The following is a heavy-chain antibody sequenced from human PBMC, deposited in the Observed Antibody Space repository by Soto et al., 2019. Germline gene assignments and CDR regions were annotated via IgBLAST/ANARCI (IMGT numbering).Heavy chain of an antibody. CDR1: GDSISSNDYY. V-gene: IGHV4-30-4*01. Sequence: PSETLSLTCTVSVSGDSISSNDYYWSWIRQPPGKGLEWIGYIYYSGSTYYNPSLKSRVSISVDTSKNQFSLKLSSVTAADTAVYYCARGHVPRRGFDFWGQGTLVTVSS. CDR2: IYYSGST. CDR3: ARGHVPRRGFDF. J-gene: IGHJ4*02. D-gene: IGHD3-10*02.